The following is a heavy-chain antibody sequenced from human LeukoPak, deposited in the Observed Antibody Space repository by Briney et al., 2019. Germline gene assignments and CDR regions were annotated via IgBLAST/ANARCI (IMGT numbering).Heavy chain of an antibody. Sequence: SETLSLTCAVYGGSFSGYYWSWIRQPPGKGLEWIGEINHSGSTNYNPSLKSRVTISVDTSKNQFSLKLGSVTAADTAVYYCARDRYDFWSGYLFDPWGQGTLVTVSS. J-gene: IGHJ5*02. CDR2: INHSGST. D-gene: IGHD3-3*01. CDR1: GGSFSGYY. V-gene: IGHV4-34*01. CDR3: ARDRYDFWSGYLFDP.